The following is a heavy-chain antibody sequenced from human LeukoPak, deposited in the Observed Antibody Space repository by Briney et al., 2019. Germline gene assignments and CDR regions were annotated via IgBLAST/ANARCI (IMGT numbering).Heavy chain of an antibody. Sequence: GGSLRLSCAASGFTFSAYAMSWVRQAPGKGLEWVSGMSGNGGTTYYADSVKGRFTISRDNSKNTLYLQMNSLRAEDTGVYYCARRDYYDSSGYSPLFDYWGQGTLVTVSS. J-gene: IGHJ4*02. CDR2: MSGNGGTT. V-gene: IGHV3-23*01. CDR1: GFTFSAYA. D-gene: IGHD3-22*01. CDR3: ARRDYYDSSGYSPLFDY.